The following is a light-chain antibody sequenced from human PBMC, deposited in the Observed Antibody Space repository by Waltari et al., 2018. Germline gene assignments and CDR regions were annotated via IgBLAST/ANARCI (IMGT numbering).Light chain of an antibody. J-gene: IGKJ2*01. Sequence: TCQATQAITTSLIWFQQKPGKAPQLLIYDASSLQAGVPSRFSGTGSGTAFSFTITSLQPEDSATYYCQHYHSLPYTFGRGTKLQIK. V-gene: IGKV1-33*01. CDR3: QHYHSLPYT. CDR2: DAS. CDR1: QAITTS.